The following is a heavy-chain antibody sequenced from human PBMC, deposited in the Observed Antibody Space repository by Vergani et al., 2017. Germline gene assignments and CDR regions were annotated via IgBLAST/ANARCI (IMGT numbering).Heavy chain of an antibody. J-gene: IGHJ6*03. D-gene: IGHD2-8*01. Sequence: QVQLVESGGGVVQPGRSLRLSCAASGFTFSSYAMHWVRQAPGKELEWVVVISYFGSNKYYADAVKGRFTISRDNSKNTLYLQMNSLRAEDTAVYYCARTTRAPFTNYYYYYMDVWGKGTTVTVSS. CDR3: ARTTRAPFTNYYYYYMDV. V-gene: IGHV3-30-3*01. CDR1: GFTFSSYA. CDR2: ISYFGSNK.